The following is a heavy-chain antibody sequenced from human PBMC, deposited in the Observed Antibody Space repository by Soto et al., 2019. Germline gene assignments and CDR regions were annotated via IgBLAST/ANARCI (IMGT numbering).Heavy chain of an antibody. J-gene: IGHJ4*02. CDR3: AKGRDEGYSDY. CDR1: GFIFSNYG. CDR2: ISYDENKR. V-gene: IGHV3-30*18. Sequence: QVQLVESGGGVVQPGRSLRLSCAASGFIFSNYGMHWVRQAPGKGLEWVAVISYDENKRYYVDSVKGRFTISRDNSKNTLYLPMNSLRAEDTAVYYCAKGRDEGYSDYWGQGTLVTVSS.